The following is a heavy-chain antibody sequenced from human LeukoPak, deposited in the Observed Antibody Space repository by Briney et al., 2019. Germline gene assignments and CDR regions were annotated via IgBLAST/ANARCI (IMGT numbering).Heavy chain of an antibody. Sequence: GGSLRLSCAASGFTFSNYGIHWVRQAPGKGLEWVAFIRYDGSSKSYADAVKGRFTISRDNSKNTLYLQMNSLRAEDTAVYYCAKDRLRGYTYVDYWGQGTLVTVSS. D-gene: IGHD5-18*01. V-gene: IGHV3-30*02. CDR2: IRYDGSSK. CDR1: GFTFSNYG. CDR3: AKDRLRGYTYVDY. J-gene: IGHJ4*02.